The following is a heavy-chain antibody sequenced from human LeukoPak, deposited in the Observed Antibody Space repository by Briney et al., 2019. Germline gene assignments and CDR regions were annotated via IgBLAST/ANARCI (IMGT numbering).Heavy chain of an antibody. CDR1: GFSFSNSW. D-gene: IGHD1-14*01. CDR3: ATAGDLNWFDP. Sequence: GGSLRLSCATSGFSFSNSWMSWVRQAPGKGLEWVANIKEVGSERYYLDSVEGRFAISRDNAKNSLYLQMNSMRAEDTAVYYCATAGDLNWFDPRGQGTLVIVSS. J-gene: IGHJ5*02. CDR2: IKEVGSER. V-gene: IGHV3-7*01.